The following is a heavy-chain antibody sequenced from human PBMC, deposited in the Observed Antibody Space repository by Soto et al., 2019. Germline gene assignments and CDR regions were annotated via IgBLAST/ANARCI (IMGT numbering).Heavy chain of an antibody. D-gene: IGHD3-9*01. Sequence: PGGSLRLSCAASGFTFSSYSMNWVRQAPGKGLEWVSSISSSSSYIYYADSVKGRFTISRDNAKNSLYLQMNSLRAEDTAVYYCARGLGYFDWLFPFDYWGQGTLVTVSS. CDR3: ARGLGYFDWLFPFDY. CDR1: GFTFSSYS. J-gene: IGHJ4*02. CDR2: ISSSSSYI. V-gene: IGHV3-21*01.